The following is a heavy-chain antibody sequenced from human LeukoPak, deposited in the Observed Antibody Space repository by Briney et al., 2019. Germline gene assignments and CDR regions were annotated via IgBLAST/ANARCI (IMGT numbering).Heavy chain of an antibody. J-gene: IGHJ5*01. CDR2: INSDGSST. V-gene: IGHV3-74*01. CDR1: GFTFSSYW. Sequence: GGSLRLSCAASGFTFSSYWMHWVRHAPGKELVWVSRINSDGSSTGYADSVKVRFTISRDNAKNTLYLQMNSLRTEDTAVYYCTRGRGYGPDSWGQGTLVTVSS. D-gene: IGHD5-18*01. CDR3: TRGRGYGPDS.